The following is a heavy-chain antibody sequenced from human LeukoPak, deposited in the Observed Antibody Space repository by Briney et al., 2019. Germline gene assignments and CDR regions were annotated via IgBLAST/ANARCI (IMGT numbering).Heavy chain of an antibody. Sequence: SETLSLTCTVSGGSIRTHYWSWIRQPPGKGLEWIGYIYYSGSTNYNPSLKSRVTISKDTSKNQFSLEMSSVTAADTAVYYCARGMTPHRNDAFDIWGQGTMVTVSS. D-gene: IGHD3-10*01. CDR3: ARGMTPHRNDAFDI. CDR1: GGSIRTHY. CDR2: IYYSGST. V-gene: IGHV4-59*11. J-gene: IGHJ3*02.